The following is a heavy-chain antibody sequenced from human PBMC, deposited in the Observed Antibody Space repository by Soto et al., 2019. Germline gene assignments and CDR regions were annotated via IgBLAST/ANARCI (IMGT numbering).Heavy chain of an antibody. J-gene: IGHJ4*02. CDR2: ISAYNGNT. V-gene: IGHV1-18*01. CDR1: GYTFTSYG. CDR3: ARDEDHSTQNYDSSGYQPFDY. D-gene: IGHD3-22*01. Sequence: ASVKVCFKASGYTFTSYGMSLVRQAPGQGLEWTGWISAYNGNTNYAQKLQGRVTMTTDTSTSTAYMELRSLRSDDTAVYYCARDEDHSTQNYDSSGYQPFDYWGQGTMVTVSS.